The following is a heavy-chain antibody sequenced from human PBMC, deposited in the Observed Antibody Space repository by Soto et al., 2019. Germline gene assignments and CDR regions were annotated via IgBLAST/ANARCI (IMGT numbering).Heavy chain of an antibody. D-gene: IGHD5-12*01. CDR1: KFSFSTFG. Sequence: GGSLRLSCAASKFSFSTFGMHWVRQAPGKGLEWVALTTYDGRRTYYADSVKGRFTISRDDSKNMLYLQMSSLRIDDTAVYYCAKDWREGYDTEAYDIWGQGTEVTVSS. CDR2: TTYDGRRT. J-gene: IGHJ3*02. CDR3: AKDWREGYDTEAYDI. V-gene: IGHV3-30*18.